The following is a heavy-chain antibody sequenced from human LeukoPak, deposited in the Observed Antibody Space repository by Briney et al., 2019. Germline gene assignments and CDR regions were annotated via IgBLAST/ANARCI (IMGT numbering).Heavy chain of an antibody. CDR1: GFTFSSYS. V-gene: IGHV3-48*01. CDR2: ISSSSSTI. CDR3: AKAAYDFWSGVDY. D-gene: IGHD3-3*01. J-gene: IGHJ4*02. Sequence: GGSLRLSCAASGFTFSSYSMNWVRQAPGKGLEWVSYISSSSSTIYYADSVKGRFTISRDNAKNSLYLQMNSLRAEDTAVYYCAKAAYDFWSGVDYWGQGTLVTVSS.